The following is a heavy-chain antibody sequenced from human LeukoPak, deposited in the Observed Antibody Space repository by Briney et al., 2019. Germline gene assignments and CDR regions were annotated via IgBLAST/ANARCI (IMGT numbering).Heavy chain of an antibody. Sequence: ASVKVSCKASGYTFTGYYMHWVRQAPGQGLEWMGWINPNSGGTNYAQKFQGRVTTTRDTSISTAYLELSRLRSDDTAVYYCATVGCSSTSCYCRFDPWGQGTLVTVSS. D-gene: IGHD2-2*01. CDR1: GYTFTGYY. J-gene: IGHJ5*02. CDR3: ATVGCSSTSCYCRFDP. V-gene: IGHV1-2*02. CDR2: INPNSGGT.